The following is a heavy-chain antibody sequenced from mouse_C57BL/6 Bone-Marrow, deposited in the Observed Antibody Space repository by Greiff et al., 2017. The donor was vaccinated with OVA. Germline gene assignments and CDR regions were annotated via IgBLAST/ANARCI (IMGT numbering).Heavy chain of an antibody. J-gene: IGHJ3*01. CDR3: ARTPNWSWFAY. D-gene: IGHD4-1*02. CDR1: GYAFSSSW. Sequence: QVQLQQSGPELVKPGASVKISCKASGYAFSSSWMNWVKQRPGKGLEWIGRIYPGDGDTNYNGKFKGKATLTADKSSSTAYMQLSSLTSEDSAVYFCARTPNWSWFAYWGQETLVTVSA. CDR2: IYPGDGDT. V-gene: IGHV1-82*01.